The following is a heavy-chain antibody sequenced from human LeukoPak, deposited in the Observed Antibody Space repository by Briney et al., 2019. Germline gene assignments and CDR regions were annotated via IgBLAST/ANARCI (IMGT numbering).Heavy chain of an antibody. CDR3: ARGPPYAGDYYVGDY. CDR1: GFTFDNYW. V-gene: IGHV3-74*01. J-gene: IGHJ4*02. D-gene: IGHD4-17*01. Sequence: GGSLRLSCVASGFTFDNYWVHWVRQAPGKGLVWVSRISRDGRTTNYADSVKGRFTISRDNAKNTLYLQMNILKAEDTAIYYCARGPPYAGDYYVGDYWGQGILVTVSS. CDR2: ISRDGRTT.